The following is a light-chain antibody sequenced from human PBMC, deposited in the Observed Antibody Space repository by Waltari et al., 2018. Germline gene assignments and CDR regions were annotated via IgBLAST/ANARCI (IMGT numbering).Light chain of an antibody. CDR3: QQGDSAPFT. V-gene: IGKV1-39*01. J-gene: IGKJ2*01. CDR1: QTINNF. CDR2: AAS. Sequence: DIQMTQAPSSLSASVGCRVTITCRTSQTINNFLNWYQHKPGKAPELLIYAASTLQSGVPSRFSGGGSGADFTLTISSLQPEDSATYYCQQGDSAPFTFGQGTKLEIK.